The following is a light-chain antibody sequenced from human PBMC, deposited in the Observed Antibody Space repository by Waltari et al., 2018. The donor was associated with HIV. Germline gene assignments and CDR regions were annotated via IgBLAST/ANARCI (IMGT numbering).Light chain of an antibody. CDR3: LTYVSKTSTWQ. V-gene: IGLV2-23*02. CDR2: DVS. CDR1: DLDLVKYNL. J-gene: IGLJ3*02. Sequence: QSALTQPASVSGNPGQSVTIPRTGTDLDLVKYNLVSWFQQHPGKAPKLLIYDVSKRPSGVSSRFSGSKSGYFASLTISGLLTEDESSYYCLTYVSKTSTWQFGGGTYLTV.